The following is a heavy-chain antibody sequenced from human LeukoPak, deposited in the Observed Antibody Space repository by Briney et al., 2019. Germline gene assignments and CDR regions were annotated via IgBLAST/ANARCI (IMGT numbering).Heavy chain of an antibody. CDR2: INPSGGST. V-gene: IGHV1-46*01. CDR3: ARGAVKFGSGTNYYYYYGMDV. Sequence: GASVKVSCKAPGYTFTSYYMHWVRQAPGQGLEWMGIINPSGGSTSYAQKFQGRVTMTRDTSTSTVYMELSSLRSEDTAVYYCARGAVKFGSGTNYYYYYGMDVWGQGTTVTVSS. D-gene: IGHD3-10*01. CDR1: GYTFTSYY. J-gene: IGHJ6*02.